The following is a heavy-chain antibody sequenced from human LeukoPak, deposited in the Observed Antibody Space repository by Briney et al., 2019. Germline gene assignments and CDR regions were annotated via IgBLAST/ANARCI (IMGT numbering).Heavy chain of an antibody. D-gene: IGHD2-21*01. V-gene: IGHV3-66*01. J-gene: IGHJ6*03. CDR2: IYSDNT. CDR3: ARDLWHIARYGHYMDV. Sequence: GGSLRLSCTVSGFTVSTNSMSWVRQAPGKGLEWVSFIYSDNTHYSDSVKGRFTISRDNAKNSLYLQMNSLRAEDTAVYYCARDLWHIARYGHYMDVWGKGTTVTISS. CDR1: GFTVSTNS.